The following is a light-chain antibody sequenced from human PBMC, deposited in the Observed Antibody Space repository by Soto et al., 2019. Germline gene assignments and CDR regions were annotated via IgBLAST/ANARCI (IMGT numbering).Light chain of an antibody. CDR2: AAS. CDR3: QQYAGSPIT. V-gene: IGKV1-39*01. CDR1: QSISSY. J-gene: IGKJ5*01. Sequence: DIQMTQSPSTLSASVGDRVTITCRASQSISSYLNWYQQKPGKAPKVLIYAASSLQSGVPSRFSGSGSETDFTLTISKLEPEDFALYYCQQYAGSPITFGQGTRLEIK.